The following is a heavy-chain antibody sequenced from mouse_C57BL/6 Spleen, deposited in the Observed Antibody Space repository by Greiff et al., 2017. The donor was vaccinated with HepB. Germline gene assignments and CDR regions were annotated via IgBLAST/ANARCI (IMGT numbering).Heavy chain of an antibody. V-gene: IGHV7-3*01. CDR1: GFTFTDYY. J-gene: IGHJ2*01. D-gene: IGHD3-3*01. CDR2: IRNKANGYTT. Sequence: EVKLVESGGGLVQPGGSLSLSCAASGFTFTDYYMSWVRQPPGKALEWLGFIRNKANGYTTEYSASVKGRFTISRDNSQSILYLQMNALRAEDSATYYCARSTVGTYYFDYWGQGTTLTVSS. CDR3: ARSTVGTYYFDY.